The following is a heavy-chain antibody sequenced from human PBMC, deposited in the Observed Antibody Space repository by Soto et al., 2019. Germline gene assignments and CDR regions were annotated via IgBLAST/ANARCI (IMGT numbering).Heavy chain of an antibody. D-gene: IGHD1-26*01. CDR3: ATRGIVGPIY. Sequence: QVQLQESGTGLVEPSGTLSLTCNVYDGSINNGDWCSWVRQPPGKGLEWIGEVYHNGNTNYNASLKSRVTVSVDKSRNQLSLRLTSVTPADTAVYYCATRGIVGPIYWGQGTLVTVSS. CDR2: VYHNGNT. J-gene: IGHJ4*02. V-gene: IGHV4-4*02. CDR1: DGSINNGDW.